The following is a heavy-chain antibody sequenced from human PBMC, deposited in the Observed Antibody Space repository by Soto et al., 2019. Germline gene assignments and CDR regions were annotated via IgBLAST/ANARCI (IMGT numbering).Heavy chain of an antibody. CDR3: ARAGDFWSGYPPGYYYYYAMDV. CDR1: GGSISSYY. CDR2: IYYSGST. Sequence: SETLSLTCTVSGGSISSYYWSWIRQPPGKGLEWIGYIYYSGSTKYNPSLKSRVTISVDTSKNQFSLNLRSVTAADTAVYYCARAGDFWSGYPPGYYYYYAMDVWCQGTTVTVSS. D-gene: IGHD3-3*01. J-gene: IGHJ6*02. V-gene: IGHV4-59*01.